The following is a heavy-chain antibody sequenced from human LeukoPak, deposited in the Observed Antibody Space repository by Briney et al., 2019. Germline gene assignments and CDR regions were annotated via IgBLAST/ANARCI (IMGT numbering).Heavy chain of an antibody. Sequence: KSSETLSLTCTVSGGSISSSPYYWGWIRQPPGKGLEWIGNIYYSGSTYYNPSLKTRVTISVDTSKNQFSLKLTSVTAADTAVYYCERHASVDGNWPRPLDYWGQGSLVTVSS. J-gene: IGHJ4*02. CDR3: ERHASVDGNWPRPLDY. D-gene: IGHD6-19*01. V-gene: IGHV4-39*01. CDR1: GGSISSSPYY. CDR2: IYYSGST.